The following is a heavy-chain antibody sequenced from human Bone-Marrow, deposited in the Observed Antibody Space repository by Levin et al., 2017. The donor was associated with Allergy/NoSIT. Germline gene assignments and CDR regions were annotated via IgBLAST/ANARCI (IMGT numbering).Heavy chain of an antibody. CDR3: ARVLSQTAYFWYGLDV. J-gene: IGHJ6*02. CDR2: ISQSDGRT. Sequence: ETLSLTCAASGFTFSSYVMNWVRQAPGGGLESIASISQSDGRTYYIDSVKGRFTISRDNSRNLLYLQMNSLRVDDTAKYYCARVLSQTAYFWYGLDVWGQGTTVTVSS. CDR1: GFTFSSYV. V-gene: IGHV3-23*01. D-gene: IGHD2-21*01.